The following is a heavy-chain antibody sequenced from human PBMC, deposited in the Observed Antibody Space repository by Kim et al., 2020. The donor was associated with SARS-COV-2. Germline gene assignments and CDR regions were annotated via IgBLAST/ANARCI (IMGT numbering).Heavy chain of an antibody. D-gene: IGHD2-2*01. Sequence: YHPSLKSRVTMAVDTSKNLFSLRVNCVTAADTAVYYWARGCSSGICPFDIWGQGTKVTVSS. V-gene: IGHV4-4*07. J-gene: IGHJ3*02. CDR3: ARGCSSGICPFDI.